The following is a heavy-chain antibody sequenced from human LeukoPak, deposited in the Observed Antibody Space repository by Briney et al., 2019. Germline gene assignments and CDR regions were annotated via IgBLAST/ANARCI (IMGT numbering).Heavy chain of an antibody. V-gene: IGHV4-34*01. CDR3: ARGLRPTGPAYRDV. CDR1: GGSFSGYY. CDR2: INHSGST. J-gene: IGHJ6*04. Sequence: SETLSLTCAVYGGSFSGYYWSWIRQPPGEGLEWIGEINHSGSTNYNPSLKSRVTISVDTSKNQFSLKLSSVTAADTAVYYCARGLRPTGPAYRDVWGKGTTVTVSS. D-gene: IGHD4-17*01.